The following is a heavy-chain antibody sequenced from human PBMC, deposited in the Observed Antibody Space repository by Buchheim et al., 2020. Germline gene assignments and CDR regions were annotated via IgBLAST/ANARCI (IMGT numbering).Heavy chain of an antibody. V-gene: IGHV3-11*06. J-gene: IGHJ6*02. CDR3: AREYYYTMDV. CDR2: IGYNDRST. Sequence: QVHLVESGGGLVKPGGSLRLSCAASGFTFSDYYMAWIRQAPGKGLEWVSSIGYNDRSTTYADSVKGRFTISRDNAQKSLFLQMNNLRSEDTAVYYCAREYYYTMDVWGRGTT. D-gene: IGHD3-10*01. CDR1: GFTFSDYY.